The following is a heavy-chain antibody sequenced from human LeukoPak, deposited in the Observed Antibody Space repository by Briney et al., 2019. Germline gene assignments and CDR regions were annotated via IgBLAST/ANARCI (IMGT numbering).Heavy chain of an antibody. Sequence: GGSLRLSCAASGFTFSRHSINWVRQAPGKGLEWVSSISSSSSYIYYADSVKGRFTISRDNAKNSLYLQMNSLRAEDTAVYYCAREDYGDAPDYWGQGTLVTVSS. CDR3: AREDYGDAPDY. CDR1: GFTFSRHS. CDR2: ISSSSSYI. D-gene: IGHD4-17*01. J-gene: IGHJ4*02. V-gene: IGHV3-21*01.